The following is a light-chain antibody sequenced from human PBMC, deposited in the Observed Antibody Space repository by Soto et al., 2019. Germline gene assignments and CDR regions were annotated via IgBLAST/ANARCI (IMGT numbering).Light chain of an antibody. J-gene: IGKJ2*01. CDR2: DAS. Sequence: EIVLTQSPGTLSLSPGERATLSCRASQTISSSYLAWYQQKPGQAPRLLIFDASSRATDIPDRFSGSGSETDFTLTISRLQPEDFAVYYCQHYDSSPPKYTFGQGTKLEIK. CDR1: QTISSSY. CDR3: QHYDSSPPKYT. V-gene: IGKV3-20*01.